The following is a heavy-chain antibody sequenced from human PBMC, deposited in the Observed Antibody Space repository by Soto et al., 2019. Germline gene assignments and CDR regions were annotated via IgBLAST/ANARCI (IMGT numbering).Heavy chain of an antibody. CDR3: ARTIVVVPAAIYYGMDV. D-gene: IGHD2-2*01. Sequence: GASVKVSCKASGYTFTSYAMHWVRQAPGQRLEWMGWINAGNGNTKYSQKFQGRVTITRDTSASTAYMELSSLRSEDTAVYYCARTIVVVPAAIYYGMDVWGQGTTVTVSS. CDR2: INAGNGNT. J-gene: IGHJ6*02. CDR1: GYTFTSYA. V-gene: IGHV1-3*01.